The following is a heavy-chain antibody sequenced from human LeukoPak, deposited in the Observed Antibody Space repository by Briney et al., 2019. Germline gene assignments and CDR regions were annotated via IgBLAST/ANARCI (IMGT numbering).Heavy chain of an antibody. CDR1: GGTFSSYA. CDR2: IIPIFGTA. V-gene: IGHV1-69*01. J-gene: IGHJ4*02. CDR3: ARDYPDGGGGRYFDWLPVF. D-gene: IGHD3-9*01. Sequence: SVKVSCKASGGTFSSYAISWVRQAPGQGLEWMGGIIPIFGTANYAQKFQGRVTITADESTSTAYMELSSLRVEDTAVYYCARDYPDGGGGRYFDWLPVFWGQGTLVTVSS.